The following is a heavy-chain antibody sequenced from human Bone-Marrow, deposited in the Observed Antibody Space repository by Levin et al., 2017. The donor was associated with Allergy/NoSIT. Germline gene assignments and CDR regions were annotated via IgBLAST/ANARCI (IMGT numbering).Heavy chain of an antibody. D-gene: IGHD2-15*01. CDR2: ISDRGRTT. CDR3: AKGDCSGGRCYHDW. J-gene: IGHJ4*02. V-gene: IGHV3-23*01. Sequence: GESLKISCAASGFTFNRYAMSWVRQAPGKGLEWVSTISDRGRTTYYADSVKGRFTISRDNSKNTLYLQMNSLRAEDTAVYYCAKGDCSGGRCYHDWWGQGSLVTVSS. CDR1: GFTFNRYA.